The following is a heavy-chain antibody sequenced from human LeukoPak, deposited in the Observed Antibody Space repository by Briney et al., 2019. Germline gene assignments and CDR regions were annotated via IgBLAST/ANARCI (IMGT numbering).Heavy chain of an antibody. CDR3: ARETHDYGDY. CDR2: ITGSGGNT. V-gene: IGHV3-23*01. Sequence: GGSLRLSCAASGFIFSSYSMSWVRQAPGKGLEWVSVITGSGGNTYYADSVKGRFTISRDNAKNSLYLQMNSLRAEDTAVYYCARETHDYGDYWGQGTLVTVSS. CDR1: GFIFSSYS. J-gene: IGHJ4*02.